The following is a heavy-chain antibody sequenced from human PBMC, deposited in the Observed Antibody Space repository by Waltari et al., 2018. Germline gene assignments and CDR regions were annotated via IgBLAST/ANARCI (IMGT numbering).Heavy chain of an antibody. D-gene: IGHD3-22*01. V-gene: IGHV3-74*01. CDR2: SSNVGGVP. CDR1: GFTFNNFW. J-gene: IGHJ4*01. CDR3: VRAYYDVRLDY. Sequence: VQLVESGGGLVQPGGSLRLSCAASGFTFNNFWMHWVRQDAGKGLIWVSRSSNVGGVPNYEESLKGRFTISVDNAKNTLYLQMNSLRPEDTAVYYCVRAYYDVRLDYWGQGTLVTASS.